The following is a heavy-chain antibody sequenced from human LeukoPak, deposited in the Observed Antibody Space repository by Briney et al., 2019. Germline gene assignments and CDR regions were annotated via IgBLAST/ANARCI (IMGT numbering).Heavy chain of an antibody. Sequence: SDTLSLTCTVSGCSISNHFWRWIRQAPGKGLEWIGYIHYSGSNNYNPSLKSRVTISVDTSKNQCSLRLSSVTAADAAVYYCARDGYSGSSLFAYWGQGTLVTVSS. CDR2: IHYSGSN. CDR3: ARDGYSGSSLFAY. CDR1: GCSISNHF. V-gene: IGHV4-59*11. D-gene: IGHD1-26*01. J-gene: IGHJ4*02.